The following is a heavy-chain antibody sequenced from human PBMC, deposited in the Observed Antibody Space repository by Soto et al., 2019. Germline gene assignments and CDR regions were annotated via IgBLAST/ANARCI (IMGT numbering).Heavy chain of an antibody. Sequence: QVQLVESGGGVVQPGRSLRLSCAASGFTFSSYGMHWVRQAPGKGLEWVAVISYDGSNKYYADSVKGRFTISRDNSKNTLYLQMNSLRAEDTAVYYCAKDEVGSSSWYRRRDFRHWGQGTLVTVSS. CDR2: ISYDGSNK. V-gene: IGHV3-30*18. CDR1: GFTFSSYG. D-gene: IGHD6-13*01. CDR3: AKDEVGSSSWYRRRDFRH. J-gene: IGHJ1*01.